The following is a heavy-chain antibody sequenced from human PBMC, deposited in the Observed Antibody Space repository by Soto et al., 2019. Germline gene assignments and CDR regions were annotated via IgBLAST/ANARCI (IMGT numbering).Heavy chain of an antibody. V-gene: IGHV3-23*01. CDR3: VSWLSVPFDN. Sequence: PGGSLRLSCVASGFAFRYHPMTWVRQVPGGGLQWVATIDSSGVNKHFADSVKGRFAISRDNSRSTVELYMTSLRIEDTDTYHCVSWLSVPFDNWGQGTVVTVSS. D-gene: IGHD6-19*01. CDR1: GFAFRYHP. J-gene: IGHJ4*02. CDR2: IDSSGVNK.